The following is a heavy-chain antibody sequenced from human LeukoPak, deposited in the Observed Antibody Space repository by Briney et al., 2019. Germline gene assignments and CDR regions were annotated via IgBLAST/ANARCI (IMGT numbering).Heavy chain of an antibody. CDR3: ARTAYLFSYYYDSSLGAFDI. J-gene: IGHJ3*02. D-gene: IGHD3-22*01. V-gene: IGHV4-59*01. CDR2: IYYSGST. Sequence: SETLSLTCTVSGGSISSYYWSWIRQPPGKGLEWIGYIYYSGSTNYNPSLKSRVTISVDTSKNQFSLKLSSVTAADTAVYYCARTAYLFSYYYDSSLGAFDIWGQGTMVTVSS. CDR1: GGSISSYY.